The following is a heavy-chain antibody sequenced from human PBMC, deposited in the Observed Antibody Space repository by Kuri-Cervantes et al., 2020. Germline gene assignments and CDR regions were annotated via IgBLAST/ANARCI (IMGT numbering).Heavy chain of an antibody. J-gene: IGHJ4*02. CDR1: RFTFGDYW. D-gene: IGHD3-16*02. Sequence: GESLKISCAASRFTFGDYWMNWVRQAPGKGLEWVAVISYDGSNKYYADSVKGRFTISRDNSKNTLYLQMNSLRAEDTAVYYCAKRYDYVWGSYRGTDYFDYWGQGTLVTVSS. CDR3: AKRYDYVWGSYRGTDYFDY. CDR2: ISYDGSNK. V-gene: IGHV3-30*18.